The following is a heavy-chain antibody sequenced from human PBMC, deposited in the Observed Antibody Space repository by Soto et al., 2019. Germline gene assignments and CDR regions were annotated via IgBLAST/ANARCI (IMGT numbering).Heavy chain of an antibody. CDR3: FRGGVTSRTFDY. CDR1: GYIIKNYW. D-gene: IGHD3-16*01. Sequence: PGESLKISCKASGYIIKNYWIGWVRQMPGQGLEWMGIIFPDDSDTRYGPSFQGHVTISVDKSISTAYVQWSSLKASDSAIYYCFRGGVTSRTFDYWGQGTLVTSPQ. V-gene: IGHV5-51*01. J-gene: IGHJ4*02. CDR2: IFPDDSDT.